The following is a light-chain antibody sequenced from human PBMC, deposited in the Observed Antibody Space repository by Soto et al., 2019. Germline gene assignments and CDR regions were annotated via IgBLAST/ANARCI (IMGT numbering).Light chain of an antibody. CDR3: QKYDSAPRT. J-gene: IGKJ1*01. CDR1: QVIFNY. CDR2: DAS. V-gene: IGKV1-27*01. Sequence: IEMTQSPSSLSASIGDRVTITCRASQVIFNYLAWFQQKPGRAPQLLIYDASSLRAGVPSRFSGSRSGTEFTLTISSLQPEDVATYYCQKYDSAPRTFGQGTKVEL.